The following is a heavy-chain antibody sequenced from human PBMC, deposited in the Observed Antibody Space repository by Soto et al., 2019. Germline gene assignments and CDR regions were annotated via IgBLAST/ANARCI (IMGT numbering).Heavy chain of an antibody. D-gene: IGHD3-10*01. Sequence: GASVKVSCKASGYTFTSYYMHWVRQAPGQGLEWMGIINPSGGSTSYAQKFQGRVTMTRDTSTSTVYMELSSLRSEDTAVYYCARDVALTMVRGVIPAGYYYYYGMDVWGQGTTVTVSS. CDR3: ARDVALTMVRGVIPAGYYYYYGMDV. V-gene: IGHV1-46*03. J-gene: IGHJ6*02. CDR1: GYTFTSYY. CDR2: INPSGGST.